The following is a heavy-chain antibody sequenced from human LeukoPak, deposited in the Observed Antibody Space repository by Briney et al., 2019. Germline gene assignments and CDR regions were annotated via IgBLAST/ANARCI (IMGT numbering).Heavy chain of an antibody. J-gene: IGHJ6*02. V-gene: IGHV1-8*02. CDR2: MNPNSGGK. CDR3: SREGYSYFYYYYYGMDV. D-gene: IGHD5-18*01. Sequence: ASVTVSFKAAGYTFTSYDINWVRQATGQGLEWMGWMNPNSGGKNYEQKFHGRGTITTNTTINKAYFELRSLRTAEKAADYYSREGYSYFYYYYYGMDVWGQGTTVTVSS. CDR1: GYTFTSYD.